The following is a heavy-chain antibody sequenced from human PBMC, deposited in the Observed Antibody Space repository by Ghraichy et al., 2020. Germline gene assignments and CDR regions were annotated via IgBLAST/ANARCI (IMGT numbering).Heavy chain of an antibody. D-gene: IGHD2-15*01. CDR1: GYTFSNNG. CDR3: ARDQYCSGGNCHEHYFDY. J-gene: IGHJ4*02. CDR2: ISAYSGDT. V-gene: IGHV1-18*01. Sequence: ASVKVSCKASGYTFSNNGISWVRQAPGQGLEWMGWISAYSGDTDYAQKFQDRVTMTTDTSTSTAYMELRSLRSDDTAVYYCARDQYCSGGNCHEHYFDYWGQGTLVTVSS.